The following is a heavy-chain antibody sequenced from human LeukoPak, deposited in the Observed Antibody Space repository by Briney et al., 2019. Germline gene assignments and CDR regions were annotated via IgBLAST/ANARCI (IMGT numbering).Heavy chain of an antibody. V-gene: IGHV3-21*01. CDR2: ISSGSSFI. Sequence: GWSLRLSCAASGFTFSSYSMNWVRQAPGKGLEWVSSISSGSSFIYYADSVKGRFTISRDNAKNSLYLQMNSLRAEDTAVYYCARDSGSPQDAFDIWGQGTMVTVSS. CDR3: ARDSGSPQDAFDI. CDR1: GFTFSSYS. J-gene: IGHJ3*02. D-gene: IGHD6-13*01.